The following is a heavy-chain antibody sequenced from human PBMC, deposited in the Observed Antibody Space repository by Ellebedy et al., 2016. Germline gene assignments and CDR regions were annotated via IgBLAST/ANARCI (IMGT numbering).Heavy chain of an antibody. Sequence: SETLSLXXTVSGGSISSYYWSWIRQPPGKGLEWVGYIQYTGSTDYNPSLKSRLTISVDTSKNQFSLKLTSVTAADTAVYYCARVDSSGFDYWGQGILVTVSS. CDR3: ARVDSSGFDY. CDR1: GGSISSYY. D-gene: IGHD6-19*01. CDR2: IQYTGST. V-gene: IGHV4-59*08. J-gene: IGHJ4*02.